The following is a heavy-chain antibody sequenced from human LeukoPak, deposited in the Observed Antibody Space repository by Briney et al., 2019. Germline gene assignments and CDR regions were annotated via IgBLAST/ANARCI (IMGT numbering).Heavy chain of an antibody. CDR1: GGSFSGYY. CDR3: ARVDYDFWSGNWFDP. D-gene: IGHD3-3*01. J-gene: IGHJ5*02. V-gene: IGHV4-34*01. Sequence: SETLSLTCAVYGGSFSGYYWSWIRQPPGKGLEWIGEINHSGSTNYNPSLKSRVTISVDTSKNQFSLKLGSVTAADTAVYYCARVDYDFWSGNWFDPWGQGTLVTVSS. CDR2: INHSGST.